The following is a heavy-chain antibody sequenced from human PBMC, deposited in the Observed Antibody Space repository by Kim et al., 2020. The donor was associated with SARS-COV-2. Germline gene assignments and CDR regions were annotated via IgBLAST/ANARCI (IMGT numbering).Heavy chain of an antibody. J-gene: IGHJ4*02. D-gene: IGHD5-12*01. CDR1: GHTFTGSY. V-gene: IGHV1-2*02. Sequence: ASVKVSCKASGHTFTGSYVHWVRQAPGQGLEWMGWINPDSGDTHYAQTLQGRVTMTRDTSITTAYMELSRLGSDDTAVYYCAIGSKGQNDYWGQGTLVSV. CDR3: AIGSKGQNDY. CDR2: INPDSGDT.